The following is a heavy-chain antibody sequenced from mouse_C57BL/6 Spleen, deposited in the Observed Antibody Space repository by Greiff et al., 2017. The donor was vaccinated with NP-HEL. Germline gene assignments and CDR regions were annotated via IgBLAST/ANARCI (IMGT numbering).Heavy chain of an antibody. Sequence: QVQLQQPGAELVKPGASVKLSCKASGYTFTSYWMQWVKQRPGQGLEWIGEIDPSDSYTNYNQKFKGKATLTVDTSSSTAYMQLSSLTAEDSAVYYCARIYGYDDYFDYWGQGTTLTVSS. J-gene: IGHJ2*01. D-gene: IGHD2-2*01. CDR2: IDPSDSYT. CDR1: GYTFTSYW. CDR3: ARIYGYDDYFDY. V-gene: IGHV1-50*01.